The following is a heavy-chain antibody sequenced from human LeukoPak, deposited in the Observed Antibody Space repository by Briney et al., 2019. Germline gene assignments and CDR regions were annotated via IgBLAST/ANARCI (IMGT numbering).Heavy chain of an antibody. CDR2: ISSSSSYI. V-gene: IGHV3-21*01. CDR1: GSTFSSYS. J-gene: IGHJ4*02. Sequence: GGSLRRSCAASGSTFSSYSMNWVRQAPGKGLESVSSISSSSSYIYYTDSVKGRFTISRDNAKNSLYLQMNSLRAEDTAVYYCERAYVVVPAALDYWGQGTLVTISS. D-gene: IGHD2-2*01. CDR3: ERAYVVVPAALDY.